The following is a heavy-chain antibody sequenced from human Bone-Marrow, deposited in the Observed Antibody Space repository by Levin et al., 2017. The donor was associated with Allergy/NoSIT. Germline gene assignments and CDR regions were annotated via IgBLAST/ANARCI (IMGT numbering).Heavy chain of an antibody. CDR3: AKDLKMTTVV. Sequence: PGGSLRLSCAASGFTFDDYATHWVRQAPGKGLEWVSGISWNSGSIGYADSVKGRFTISRDNAKNSLYLQMNSLRAEDTALYYCAKDLKMTTVVWGQGTLVTVSS. CDR2: ISWNSGSI. V-gene: IGHV3-9*01. CDR1: GFTFDDYA. D-gene: IGHD4-23*01. J-gene: IGHJ4*02.